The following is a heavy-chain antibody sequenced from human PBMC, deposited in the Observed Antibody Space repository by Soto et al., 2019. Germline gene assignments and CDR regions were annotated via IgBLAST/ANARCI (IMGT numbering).Heavy chain of an antibody. D-gene: IGHD2-2*01. CDR3: ARFYSISTSCSYYYGMGV. J-gene: IGHJ6*02. CDR2: IYYSGST. CDR1: GGSISSYY. Sequence: SETLSLTCTVSGGSISSYYWSWIRQPPGKGLEWIGYIYYSGSTNYNPSLKSRVTISVDTSKNQFSLKLSSVTAADTAVYYCARFYSISTSCSYYYGMGVWGQGTTVTVSS. V-gene: IGHV4-59*01.